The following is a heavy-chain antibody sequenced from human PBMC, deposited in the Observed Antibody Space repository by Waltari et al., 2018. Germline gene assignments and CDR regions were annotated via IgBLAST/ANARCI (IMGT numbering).Heavy chain of an antibody. D-gene: IGHD4-17*01. CDR2: ISGSGGST. Sequence: EGQLVEAGGGLVQPGGSLSLSCAASGFTLSTYATSFVRQAPGKGLEWVSSISGSGGSTYYADSVKGRFTISRDNSKNTLYLQMNSLRAEDTAVYYCAKDPALYGDYEYWGQGTLVTVSS. V-gene: IGHV3-23*04. CDR1: GFTLSTYA. J-gene: IGHJ4*02. CDR3: AKDPALYGDYEY.